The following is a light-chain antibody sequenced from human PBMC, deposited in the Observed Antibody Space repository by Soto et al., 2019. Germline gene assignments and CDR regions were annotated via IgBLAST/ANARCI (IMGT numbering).Light chain of an antibody. CDR3: QQYGSSPPYT. V-gene: IGKV3-20*01. Sequence: EVVLTQSPGTLSLSPGERASLSCRASQSVSNNYLAWYQQKPGQSPKLLIFGYSDRATGLPDRFSGSRSGTAFTLTISRLEPEDFAVYYCQQYGSSPPYTFGQGTKLEIK. J-gene: IGKJ2*01. CDR2: GYS. CDR1: QSVSNNY.